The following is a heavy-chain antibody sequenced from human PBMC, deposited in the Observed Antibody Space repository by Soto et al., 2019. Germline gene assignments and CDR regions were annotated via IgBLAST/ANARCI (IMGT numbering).Heavy chain of an antibody. J-gene: IGHJ5*02. D-gene: IGHD6-13*01. CDR3: AKDTYWKESAAGKMDT. V-gene: IGHV3-30*18. CDR2: ISYDGSNK. CDR1: GFTFSSYG. Sequence: SLRLSCAAAGFTFSSYGMRWVRQAPGKGLEWVAVISYDGSNKYYADSVKGRFTISRDNSKNTPYLHMNSLRAEDTAVYYCAKDTYWKESAAGKMDTWGQGKLVTVSS.